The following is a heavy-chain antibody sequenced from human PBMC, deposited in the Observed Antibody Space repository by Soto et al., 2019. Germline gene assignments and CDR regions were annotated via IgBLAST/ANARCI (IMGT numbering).Heavy chain of an antibody. V-gene: IGHV4-34*01. CDR1: GGSFSGYD. CDR3: ARGGVYNWKIVFDY. D-gene: IGHD1-20*01. Sequence: SETLSLTCAVYGGSFSGYDGSWIRQPPGKGLEWIGEINHSGSTNYNPSLKSRVTISVDTSKNQFSLKLSSVTAADTAVYYCARGGVYNWKIVFDYWGQGTLVTVSS. CDR2: INHSGST. J-gene: IGHJ4*02.